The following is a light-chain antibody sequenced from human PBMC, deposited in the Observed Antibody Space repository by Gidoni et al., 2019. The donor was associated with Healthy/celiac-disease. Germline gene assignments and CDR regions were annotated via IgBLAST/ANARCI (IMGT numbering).Light chain of an antibody. CDR2: KAS. CDR3: QQYNSYLWT. J-gene: IGKJ1*01. CDR1: QSISSW. V-gene: IGKV1-5*03. Sequence: DIQMTQSPSTLSASVGDRVTITCRASQSISSWLAWYQQKPGKAPKLLIYKASSLESGVTSRFSGSGSGTEFTLTISSLQPDDFATYYCQQYNSYLWTFXQXTKVXIK.